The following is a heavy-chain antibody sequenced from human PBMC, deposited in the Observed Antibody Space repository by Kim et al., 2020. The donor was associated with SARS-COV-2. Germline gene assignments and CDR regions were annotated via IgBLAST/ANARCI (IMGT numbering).Heavy chain of an antibody. CDR1: GGSISSYS. J-gene: IGHJ5*02. Sequence: SETLSLTCTVSGGSISSYSWNWIRQPPGKGLEWVGFINYSGNTGYNPSLKSRATMSVDTSENQFSLKVRSVTAADTAVYYCARGNAFDPWGQGILVTVSS. CDR3: ARGNAFDP. CDR2: INYSGNT. V-gene: IGHV4-59*01.